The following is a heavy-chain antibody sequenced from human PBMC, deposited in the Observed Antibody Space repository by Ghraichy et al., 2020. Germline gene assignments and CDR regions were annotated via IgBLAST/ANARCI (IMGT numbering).Heavy chain of an antibody. CDR2: IWYDGSNK. D-gene: IGHD3-10*01. V-gene: IGHV3-33*01. CDR1: GFTFSSYG. Sequence: GGSLRLSCAASGFTFSSYGMHWVRQAPGKGLEWVAVIWYDGSNKYYADSVKGRFTISRDNSKNTLSLQMNSLRAEDTAVYYCARSYGSGSYGYYYGMDVWGQGTTVTVSS. CDR3: ARSYGSGSYGYYYGMDV. J-gene: IGHJ6*02.